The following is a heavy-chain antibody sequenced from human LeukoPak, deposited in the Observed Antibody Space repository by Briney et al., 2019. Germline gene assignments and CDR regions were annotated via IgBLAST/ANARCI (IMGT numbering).Heavy chain of an antibody. J-gene: IGHJ2*01. Sequence: SETLSLTCTVSGGSISSGSYYWSWIRQPAGKGLEWIGRIYTSGSTNYNPSLKSRVTISVDTSKNQFSLKLSSVTAADTAVYYCARNLNWKDWYFDLWGRGTLVTVSS. V-gene: IGHV4-61*02. CDR1: GGSISSGSYY. CDR2: IYTSGST. D-gene: IGHD1-1*01. CDR3: ARNLNWKDWYFDL.